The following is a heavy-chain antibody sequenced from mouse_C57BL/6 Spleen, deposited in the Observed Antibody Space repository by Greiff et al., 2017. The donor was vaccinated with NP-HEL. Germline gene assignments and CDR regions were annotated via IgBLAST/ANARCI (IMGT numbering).Heavy chain of an antibody. CDR2: ISYDGSN. CDR1: GYSITSGYY. V-gene: IGHV3-6*01. J-gene: IGHJ3*01. CDR3: TRNRSYYDYDPPFAY. D-gene: IGHD2-4*01. Sequence: EVQLQQSGPGLVKPSQSLSLTCSVTGYSITSGYYWNWIRQFPGNKLEWMGYISYDGSNNYNPSLQNRISITRDTSKNQFFLKLNSVTTEDTATYYCTRNRSYYDYDPPFAYGRQGTLVTVSA.